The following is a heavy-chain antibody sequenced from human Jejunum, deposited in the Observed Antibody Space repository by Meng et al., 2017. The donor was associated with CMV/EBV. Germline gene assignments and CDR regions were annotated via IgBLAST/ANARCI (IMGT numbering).Heavy chain of an antibody. Sequence: QVLLVQSGTEVKKPXXXXXVSCNASGGTFNNYIIHWVRQPPGQGLEWMGRIIPIFAKANYAQNFQSRVTITADESTSTAYMELSSLRSEDTAIYYCATESSGGGFDPWGQGTLVTVSS. CDR1: GGTFNNYI. J-gene: IGHJ5*02. CDR3: ATESSGGGFDP. D-gene: IGHD2-15*01. V-gene: IGHV1-69*15. CDR2: IIPIFAKA.